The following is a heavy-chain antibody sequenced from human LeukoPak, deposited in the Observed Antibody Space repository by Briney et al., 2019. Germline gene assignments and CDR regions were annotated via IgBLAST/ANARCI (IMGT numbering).Heavy chain of an antibody. CDR1: GFTFSSYA. J-gene: IGHJ4*02. CDR2: ISGSGGST. Sequence: GGSLRLSCAASGFTFSSYAMSWVCQAPGKGLEWVSAISGSGGSTYYADSVKGRFTISRDNSKNTLYLQMNSLRAEDTAVYYCAKDQEERPYYFDYWGQGTLVTVSS. V-gene: IGHV3-23*01. D-gene: IGHD1-1*01. CDR3: AKDQEERPYYFDY.